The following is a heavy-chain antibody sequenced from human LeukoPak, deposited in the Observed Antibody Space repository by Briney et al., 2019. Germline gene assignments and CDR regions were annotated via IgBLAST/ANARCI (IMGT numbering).Heavy chain of an antibody. CDR3: ARDPSNTSGRYQYFDL. CDR1: GYTFNHHG. Sequence: ASVKVSCKASGYTFNHHGIAWVRQAPGQGLEWMGWISAWNGDTIYAQKVQGRFTMTKDTSTNTAYMELRSLTSDGTALYYCARDPSNTSGRYQYFDLWGRGTLVTVSS. D-gene: IGHD6-19*01. CDR2: ISAWNGDT. J-gene: IGHJ2*01. V-gene: IGHV1-18*01.